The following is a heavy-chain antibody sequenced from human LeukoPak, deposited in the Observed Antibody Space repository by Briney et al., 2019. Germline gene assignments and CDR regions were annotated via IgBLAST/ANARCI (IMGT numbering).Heavy chain of an antibody. Sequence: GGSLRLSCAVSGLTFSISNNWMTWVRQTPGKGLEWVANIKEDGSENYYVDSVKRRFTISRDNAKNAVYLQMNSLRAEDTAVYFCARGRAVDIWGQGTMVTVSS. J-gene: IGHJ3*02. V-gene: IGHV3-7*04. CDR2: IKEDGSEN. CDR1: GLTFSISNNW. CDR3: ARGRAVDI.